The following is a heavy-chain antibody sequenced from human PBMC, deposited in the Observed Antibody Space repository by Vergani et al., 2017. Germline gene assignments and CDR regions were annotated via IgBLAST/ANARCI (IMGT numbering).Heavy chain of an antibody. CDR1: GGSISSYY. D-gene: IGHD6-6*01. J-gene: IGHJ6*03. CDR2: IYYSGST. V-gene: IGHV4-59*08. CDR3: ARFDSSSYSWGYYYYYIDV. Sequence: QVQLQESGPGLVKPSETLSLTCTVSGGSISSYYWSWIRQPPGKGLEWIGYIYYSGSTNYNPSLKSRVTISVDTSKNQFSLKLSSVTAADTAVYYCARFDSSSYSWGYYYYYIDVWGKGTTVTVSS.